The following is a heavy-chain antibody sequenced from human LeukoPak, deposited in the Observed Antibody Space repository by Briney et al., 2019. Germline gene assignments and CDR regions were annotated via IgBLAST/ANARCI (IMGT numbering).Heavy chain of an antibody. Sequence: GGSLRLSCAASGFTFSSYSMNWVRQAPGKGLEWVAFIRYDGSDKHYADSVKGRFTISRDNSKDTLYLQMNNLGAEDTAVYYCAKDLELAPFDYWGQGTLVTVSS. D-gene: IGHD1-26*01. CDR2: IRYDGSDK. CDR1: GFTFSSYS. CDR3: AKDLELAPFDY. V-gene: IGHV3-30*02. J-gene: IGHJ4*02.